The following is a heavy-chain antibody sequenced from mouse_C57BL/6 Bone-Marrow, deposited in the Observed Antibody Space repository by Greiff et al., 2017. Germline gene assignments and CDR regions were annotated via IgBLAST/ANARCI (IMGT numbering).Heavy chain of an antibody. V-gene: IGHV5-17*01. CDR1: GFTFSDYG. CDR3: ARYYGSSYGYFDY. J-gene: IGHJ2*01. Sequence: EVKLVESGGGLVKPGGSLKLSCAASGFTFSDYGMHWVRQAPEKGLEWVAYISSGSSTIYYADTVKGRFTISRDNAKNTLFLQMTSLRSEDTAMYYCARYYGSSYGYFDYWGQGTTLTVSS. CDR2: ISSGSSTI. D-gene: IGHD1-1*01.